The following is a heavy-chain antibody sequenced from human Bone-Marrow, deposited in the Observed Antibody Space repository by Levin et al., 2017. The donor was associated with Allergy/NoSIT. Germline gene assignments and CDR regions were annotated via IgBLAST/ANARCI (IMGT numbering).Heavy chain of an antibody. V-gene: IGHV3-66*04. CDR3: ARLDFNYGSYY. D-gene: IGHD3-10*01. Sequence: GGSLRLSCVVSGFTISNNYMSWVRQASGKGLEWVAVIYSFGSTNYADSVKGRFTISRANSENTLYLQMNSLRAAATAIYYCARLDFNYGSYYWGQGTLVTVSS. CDR1: GFTISNNY. J-gene: IGHJ4*02. CDR2: IYSFGST.